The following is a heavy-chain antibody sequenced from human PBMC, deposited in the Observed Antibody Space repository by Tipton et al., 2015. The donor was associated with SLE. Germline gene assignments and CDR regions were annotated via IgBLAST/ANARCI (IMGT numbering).Heavy chain of an antibody. D-gene: IGHD6-13*01. CDR3: ARSAGYGSNWAHFDY. J-gene: IGHJ4*02. CDR2: SNPSGNT. V-gene: IGHV4-34*01. CDR1: GGSFSGYY. Sequence: TLSLTCAVYGGSFSGYYWSWIRQPPGKGLEWIGESNPSGNTNYNPSLKSRVTISADTSKNQFSLKLTSVTTADTAVYYCARSAGYGSNWAHFDYWGQGTLVTVSS.